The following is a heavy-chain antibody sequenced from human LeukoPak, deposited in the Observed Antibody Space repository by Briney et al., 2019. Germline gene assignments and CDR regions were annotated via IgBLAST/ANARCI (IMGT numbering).Heavy chain of an antibody. D-gene: IGHD1-26*01. J-gene: IGHJ4*02. CDR1: GFTFSSYA. CDR3: AKEDYSGSYPGYFDY. V-gene: IGHV3-23*01. CDR2: ISGSGGST. Sequence: PGGSLRLSCAASGFTFSSYAMSWVRQAPGEGLEWVSAISGSGGSTYYADSVKGRFTISRDNSKNTLYLQMNSLRAEDTAVYYCAKEDYSGSYPGYFDYWGQGTLVTVST.